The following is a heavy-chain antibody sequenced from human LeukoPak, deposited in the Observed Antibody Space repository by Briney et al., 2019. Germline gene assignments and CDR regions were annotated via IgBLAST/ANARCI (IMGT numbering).Heavy chain of an antibody. J-gene: IGHJ6*02. CDR3: ARFRSSHGDSYYYGMDV. Sequence: GGSLRLSCAASGFTFSSYGMHWVRQAPGKGLEWVAVIWYDGSNKYYADSVKGRFTISRDNSKNTLYLQMNSLRAEDTAVYYCARFRSSHGDSYYYGMDVWGQGTTVTVSS. CDR2: IWYDGSNK. CDR1: GFTFSSYG. V-gene: IGHV3-33*01. D-gene: IGHD4-17*01.